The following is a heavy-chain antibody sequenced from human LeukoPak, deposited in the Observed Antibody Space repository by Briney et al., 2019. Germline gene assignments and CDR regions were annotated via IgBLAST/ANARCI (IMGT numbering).Heavy chain of an antibody. V-gene: IGHV4-38-2*01. CDR2: MFHGGNT. CDR3: ARTLYCSGATCFSPELLDT. D-gene: IGHD2-15*01. CDR1: GYSISSGYH. Sequence: PSETLSLTCAVSGYSISSGYHWCWVRQPPGKGPVWIGSMFHGGNTYCNPSLKSRVTMSIDTSMNQFSLNLTSVTAADTAVYFCARTLYCSGATCFSPELLDTWGQGTLVTVSS. J-gene: IGHJ5*02.